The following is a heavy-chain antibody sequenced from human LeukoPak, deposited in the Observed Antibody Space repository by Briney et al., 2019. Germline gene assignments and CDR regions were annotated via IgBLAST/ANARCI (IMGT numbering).Heavy chain of an antibody. V-gene: IGHV3-21*01. Sequence: GGSLRLSCAASGFTFRSYNMHWVRQAPGRGLEWVSSISSSSTHIYYADFLKGRSTISRDNAKNSLYLQVNSLRAEDTSVYYCARSASSSWYGLDVWGQGTTVTVSS. CDR3: ARSASSSWYGLDV. CDR1: GFTFRSYN. J-gene: IGHJ6*02. CDR2: ISSSSTHI. D-gene: IGHD6-13*01.